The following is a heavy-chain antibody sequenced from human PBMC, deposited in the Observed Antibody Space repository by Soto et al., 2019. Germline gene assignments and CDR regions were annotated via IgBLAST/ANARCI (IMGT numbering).Heavy chain of an antibody. V-gene: IGHV4-4*07. J-gene: IGHJ5*02. CDR2: IYATGTT. Sequence: SGTLSLTCTVSCASISCFYWSWIRKSAGKGLEWIGRIYATGTTDYNPSLKSRVMMSVDTSKKQFSLKLRSVTAADTAVYYCVRDGTKTLRDWFDPWGQGISVTVSS. D-gene: IGHD1-1*01. CDR3: VRDGTKTLRDWFDP. CDR1: CASISCFY.